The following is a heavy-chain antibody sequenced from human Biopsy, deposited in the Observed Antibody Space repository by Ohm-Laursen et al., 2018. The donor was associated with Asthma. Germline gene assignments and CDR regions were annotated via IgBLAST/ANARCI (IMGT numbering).Heavy chain of an antibody. J-gene: IGHJ4*02. Sequence: SETLSLTCSVSGGAIRTSGYYWGWIRQPPGKGLEWIGSMYYSGSDYYNPSLESRVTISVDTSKNQFSLKLSSVTAADTAVYFCARHQEAASYHYDGSIAYWGQGIPVTVSS. V-gene: IGHV4-39*01. CDR1: GGAIRTSGYY. D-gene: IGHD3-22*01. CDR3: ARHQEAASYHYDGSIAY. CDR2: MYYSGSD.